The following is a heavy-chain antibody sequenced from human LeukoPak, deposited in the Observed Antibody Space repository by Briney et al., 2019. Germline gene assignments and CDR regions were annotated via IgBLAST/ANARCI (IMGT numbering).Heavy chain of an antibody. CDR1: GGSFSGYY. CDR2: INHSGST. J-gene: IGHJ4*02. Sequence: SETLSLTCAVYGGSFSGYYWSWIREPPGKGLEWIGEINHSGSTNYNPSLKSRVTISVDTSKNQFSLKLSSVTAADTAVYYCARYSSGWSYYFDYWGQGTLVTVSS. D-gene: IGHD6-19*01. V-gene: IGHV4-34*01. CDR3: ARYSSGWSYYFDY.